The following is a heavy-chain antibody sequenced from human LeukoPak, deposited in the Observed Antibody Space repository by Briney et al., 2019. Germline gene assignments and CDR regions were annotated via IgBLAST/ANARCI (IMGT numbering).Heavy chain of an antibody. V-gene: IGHV4-59*01. CDR3: ARVASSESYAFDI. D-gene: IGHD3-3*01. J-gene: IGHJ3*02. CDR2: IDHSGST. Sequence: SETLSLTCTVSGGSISSDYWSWIRQPPGKGLEWIGYIDHSGSTNYNSSLKSRVTISVDTSKNQFSLKLSSVTAADTAVYYCARVASSESYAFDIWGQGTMVTVSS. CDR1: GGSISSDY.